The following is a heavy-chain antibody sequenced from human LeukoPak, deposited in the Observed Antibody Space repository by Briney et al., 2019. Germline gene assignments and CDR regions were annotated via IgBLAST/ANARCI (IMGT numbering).Heavy chain of an antibody. Sequence: SETLSLTCTVSGGSISSSSYYWSWIRQPPGKGLEWIGYIYYSGSTNYNPSLKSRVTISVDTSKNQFSLKLSSVTAADTAVYYCASGGFDYWGQGTLVTVSS. CDR2: IYYSGST. CDR3: ASGGFDY. J-gene: IGHJ4*02. V-gene: IGHV4-61*01. CDR1: GGSISSSSYY. D-gene: IGHD3-3*01.